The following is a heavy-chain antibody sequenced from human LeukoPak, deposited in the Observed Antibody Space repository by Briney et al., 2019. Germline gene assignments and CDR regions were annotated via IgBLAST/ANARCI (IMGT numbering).Heavy chain of an antibody. V-gene: IGHV4-59*01. J-gene: IGHJ4*02. Sequence: PSETLSLTCTVSGGSISSYYWSWIRQPPGKGLEWIGYIYHSGSTNYNPSLKSRVTISVDTSKNQFSLKLSSVTAADTAVYYCASGGYSGYDTPPFDYWGQGTLVTVSS. D-gene: IGHD5-12*01. CDR3: ASGGYSGYDTPPFDY. CDR1: GGSISSYY. CDR2: IYHSGST.